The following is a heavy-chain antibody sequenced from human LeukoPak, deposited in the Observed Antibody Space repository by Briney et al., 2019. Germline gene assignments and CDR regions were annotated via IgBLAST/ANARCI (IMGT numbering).Heavy chain of an antibody. D-gene: IGHD3-10*01. V-gene: IGHV4-59*10. CDR3: ARVVTMVRGVIGWFDP. CDR1: GGSLSGYY. Sequence: PSETLSLTCAVYGGSLSGYYWSWIRQPAGKGLEWIGRVYSSGRTNYNPSLKSRGTISVDTSKNQFSLKLSSVTAADTAVYYCARVVTMVRGVIGWFDPWGQGTLVTVSS. J-gene: IGHJ5*02. CDR2: VYSSGRT.